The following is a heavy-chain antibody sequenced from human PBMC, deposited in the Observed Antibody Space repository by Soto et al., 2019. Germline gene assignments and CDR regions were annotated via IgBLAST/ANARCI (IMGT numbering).Heavy chain of an antibody. D-gene: IGHD2-15*01. V-gene: IGHV3-21*01. Sequence: GGSLRLSCAASGFTFSSYSMNWVRQAPGKGLEWVSSISSSSYIYYADSVKGRFTISRDNAKNSLYLQMNSLRAEDTAVYYCASCNGGSCYGRGWFDPWGQGTLVTVSS. CDR1: GFTFSSYS. J-gene: IGHJ5*02. CDR3: ASCNGGSCYGRGWFDP. CDR2: ISSSSYI.